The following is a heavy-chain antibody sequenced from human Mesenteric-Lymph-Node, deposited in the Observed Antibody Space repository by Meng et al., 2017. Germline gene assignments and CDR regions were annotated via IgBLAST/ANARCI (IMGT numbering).Heavy chain of an antibody. CDR1: GYTFPSYP. V-gene: IGHV1-69*13. CDR3: ARALDRGGYNWFDP. J-gene: IGHJ5*02. CDR2: IIPIFGTA. Sequence: SVKVSCKGSGYTFPSYPIIWVRQAPGQGLEWMGEIIPIFGTANYTQKFQGRVKITSNESTSTAYMELSSLRSEDTAVYYCARALDRGGYNWFDPWGQGTLVTVSS. D-gene: IGHD3-16*01.